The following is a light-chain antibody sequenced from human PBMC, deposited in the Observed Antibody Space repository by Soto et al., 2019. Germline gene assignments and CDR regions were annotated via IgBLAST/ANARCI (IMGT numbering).Light chain of an antibody. V-gene: IGKV3-20*01. CDR1: QSVSSNF. CDR3: HQYSSSPRT. Sequence: EIVLTQSPGTLSLSPGERVTLSCRASQSVSSNFLAWYQQKPGQAPRLLMYGASNRAAGIPDRFSGSGSGTDFTLTISRLAPEDVAVYYCHQYSSSPRTFGQGTKVEIK. CDR2: GAS. J-gene: IGKJ1*01.